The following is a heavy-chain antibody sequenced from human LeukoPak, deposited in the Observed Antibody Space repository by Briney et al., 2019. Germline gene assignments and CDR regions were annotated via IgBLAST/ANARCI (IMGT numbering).Heavy chain of an antibody. V-gene: IGHV1-3*01. CDR2: INAGNGYT. CDR1: GYVFSDSA. CDR3: ARGANYYDSSGSSNWLDP. D-gene: IGHD3-22*01. J-gene: IGHJ5*02. Sequence: GASVKVSCKTSGYVFSDSAMHWVRQAPGQRLEWMGWINAGNGYTRYSQKFQGRVTMTRDTSASTVYMQLRSLRSEDTAVYYCARGANYYDSSGSSNWLDPWAGEPWSPSPQ.